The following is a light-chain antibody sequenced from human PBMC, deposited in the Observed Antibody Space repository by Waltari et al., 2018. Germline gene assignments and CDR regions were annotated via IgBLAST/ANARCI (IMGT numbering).Light chain of an antibody. Sequence: DIVMTQSPDSLAVSLGERATIKCKSSQSVLYSSNNKNYLAWYQQKPGQPPKLLIYWASTRESGVPDRVSGSGSGTDFTLTISSLQAEDVAVYYCQQYYSTPITFGQGTRLEIK. J-gene: IGKJ5*01. V-gene: IGKV4-1*01. CDR2: WAS. CDR1: QSVLYSSNNKNY. CDR3: QQYYSTPIT.